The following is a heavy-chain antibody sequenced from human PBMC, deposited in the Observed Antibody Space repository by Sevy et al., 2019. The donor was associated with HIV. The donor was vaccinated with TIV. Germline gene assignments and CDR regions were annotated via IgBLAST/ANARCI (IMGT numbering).Heavy chain of an antibody. Sequence: GGSLRLSCAASGFTFNSYARSWVRQSPGKGLEWVSSISDSGKTTYYADSVKGRFTISRDNSKNTLHLQMNNLTAEDMAIYFCAKNGAHFYGEFDYWGQGTLVTVSS. J-gene: IGHJ4*02. D-gene: IGHD4-17*01. CDR3: AKNGAHFYGEFDY. V-gene: IGHV3-23*01. CDR1: GFTFNSYA. CDR2: ISDSGKTT.